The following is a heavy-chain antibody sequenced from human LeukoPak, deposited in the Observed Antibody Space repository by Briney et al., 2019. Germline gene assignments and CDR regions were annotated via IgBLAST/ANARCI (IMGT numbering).Heavy chain of an antibody. CDR3: AKRSNFWTGYLDY. CDR1: GFTFSNYA. V-gene: IGHV3-23*01. D-gene: IGHD3/OR15-3a*01. J-gene: IGHJ4*02. Sequence: GRSLRLSCAASGFTFSNYAMSWVRQAPGKGLEWVSVISGSGGSTYYADSVKGRFTISRDNPKDTLFLQMNSLRTEDTAVYYCAKRSNFWTGYLDYWGQGTLVTVSS. CDR2: ISGSGGST.